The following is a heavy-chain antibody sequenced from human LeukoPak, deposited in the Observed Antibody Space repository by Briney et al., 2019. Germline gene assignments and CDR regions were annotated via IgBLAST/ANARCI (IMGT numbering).Heavy chain of an antibody. CDR3: ARDEEGGLDY. CDR1: GFTFGDYA. V-gene: IGHV3-53*01. D-gene: IGHD3-16*01. J-gene: IGHJ4*02. CDR2: IYSGGTT. Sequence: PGGSLRLSCTASGFTFGDYAMSWFRQAPGKGLEWVSVIYSGGTTYYADSVKGRFTISRDSSKNTLYLQMNSLRAEDTAVYYCARDEEGGLDYWGQGTLVTVSS.